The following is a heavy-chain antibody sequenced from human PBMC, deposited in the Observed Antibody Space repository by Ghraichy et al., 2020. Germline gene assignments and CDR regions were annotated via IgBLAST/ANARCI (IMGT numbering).Heavy chain of an antibody. V-gene: IGHV3-23*01. CDR3: AKVVVVAATRGTFDY. D-gene: IGHD2-15*01. Sequence: GGSLRLSCAASGLTFSSYAMSWVRQAPGKGLEWVSGISGSGGSTYYADSVKGRFTISRDNSKNTLYLQMNSLRAEDTAVYYCAKVVVVAATRGTFDYWGQGTLVTVSS. J-gene: IGHJ4*02. CDR2: ISGSGGST. CDR1: GLTFSSYA.